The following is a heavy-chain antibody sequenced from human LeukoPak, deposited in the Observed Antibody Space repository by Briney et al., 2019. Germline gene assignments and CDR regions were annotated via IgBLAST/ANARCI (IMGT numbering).Heavy chain of an antibody. D-gene: IGHD2-8*01. V-gene: IGHV1-69*04. Sequence: SVTVSCKASGGTFSSYAISWVRQAPGRGLEWMGRIIPILGIANYAQKFQGRVTITADKSTSTAYMELSSLRSEDTAVYYCARVLGYCTNGVCYYYYGMDVWGQGTTVTVSS. CDR1: GGTFSSYA. CDR3: ARVLGYCTNGVCYYYYGMDV. J-gene: IGHJ6*02. CDR2: IIPILGIA.